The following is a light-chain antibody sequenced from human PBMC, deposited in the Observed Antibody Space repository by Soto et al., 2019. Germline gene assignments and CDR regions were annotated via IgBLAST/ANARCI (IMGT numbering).Light chain of an antibody. Sequence: EIVLTQSPATLSLSPGERATLSCRASQSVSSYLAWYQQKPGQAPRLLIYDASNRATGIPARFSGSGSGTDFTLTISSLDAEDVAFYYCQQRSNSPTFGRGTRLEIK. J-gene: IGKJ5*01. CDR1: QSVSSY. V-gene: IGKV3-11*01. CDR3: QQRSNSPT. CDR2: DAS.